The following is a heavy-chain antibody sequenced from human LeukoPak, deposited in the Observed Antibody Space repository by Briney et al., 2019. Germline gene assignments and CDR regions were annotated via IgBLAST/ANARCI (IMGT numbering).Heavy chain of an antibody. CDR3: ARSCGYSSSWYGSDWFDP. J-gene: IGHJ5*01. V-gene: IGHV4-61*02. Sequence: SETLSLTCTVSGGSISSGSYYWSWIRQPAGKGLEWIGRIYTSGSTNYNPSLKSRVTISVDTSKNQFSLKLSSVTAADTAVYYCARSCGYSSSWYGSDWFDPWGQGTQVTVSS. CDR1: GGSISSGSYY. D-gene: IGHD6-13*01. CDR2: IYTSGST.